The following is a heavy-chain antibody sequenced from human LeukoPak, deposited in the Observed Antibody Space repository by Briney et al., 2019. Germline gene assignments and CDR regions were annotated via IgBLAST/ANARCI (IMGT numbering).Heavy chain of an antibody. D-gene: IGHD3-22*01. V-gene: IGHV4-39*01. CDR2: IYYSGST. Sequence: PSETLSLTCTVSGGSISSSSYYWGWIRQPPGKGLEWIGSIYYSGSTYYNPSLKSRVTISVDTSKNQFSLKLSSVTAADTAVYYCARQVVVVIDYWGQGTLVTVSS. CDR1: GGSISSSSYY. J-gene: IGHJ4*02. CDR3: ARQVVVVIDY.